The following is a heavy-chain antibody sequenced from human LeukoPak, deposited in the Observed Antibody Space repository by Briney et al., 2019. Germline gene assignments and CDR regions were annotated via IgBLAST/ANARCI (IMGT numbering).Heavy chain of an antibody. CDR2: ISGSGDET. CDR3: AKDKTYYDFWSGHDAFDI. CDR1: GFTFSSYW. D-gene: IGHD3-3*01. J-gene: IGHJ3*02. V-gene: IGHV3-23*01. Sequence: GGSLRLSCAASGFTFSSYWMHWVRQAPGKGLEWVSVISGSGDETYYADSVKGRFTISRDNSRDTLYLQMNSLRAEDTAVYHCAKDKTYYDFWSGHDAFDIWGQGTMVTVSS.